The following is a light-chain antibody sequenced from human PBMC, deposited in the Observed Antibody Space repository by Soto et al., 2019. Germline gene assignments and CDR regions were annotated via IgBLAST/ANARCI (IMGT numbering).Light chain of an antibody. J-gene: IGKJ1*01. CDR1: QSVSSVY. CDR2: GAS. V-gene: IGKV3-20*01. CDR3: QQYGSSPRT. Sequence: EVVLTQSPGTLSLSPGERATLSCRASQSVSSVYLAWYQQGPGQAPSLLMYGASSRATGTPERFSGSGSGTDFTLTISRLEPEDFAVYYCQQYGSSPRTFGQGTKVDI.